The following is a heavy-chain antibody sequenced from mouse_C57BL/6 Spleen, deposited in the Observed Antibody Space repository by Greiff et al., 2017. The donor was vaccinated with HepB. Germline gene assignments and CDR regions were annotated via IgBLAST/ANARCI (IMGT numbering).Heavy chain of an antibody. D-gene: IGHD3-2*02. J-gene: IGHJ2*01. CDR2: IYPGNSDT. CDR1: GYTFTSYW. CDR3: HSSGYGDYVDY. V-gene: IGHV1-5*01. Sequence: EVQLHQSGTVLARPGASVKMSCKTSGYTFTSYWMHWVKQRPGQGLEWIGAIYPGNSDTSYNQKFKGKAKLTAVTSASTAYMELSSLTNEDSAVYYCHSSGYGDYVDYWGQGTTRTVSS.